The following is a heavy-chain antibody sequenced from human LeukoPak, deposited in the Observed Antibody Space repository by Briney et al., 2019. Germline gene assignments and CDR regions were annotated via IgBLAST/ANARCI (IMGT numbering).Heavy chain of an antibody. Sequence: ASVKVSFKASGYTFTRYYMHWVRPAPGQGLEWMGWINPNSGGTNYAQKFQGRVTMTRDTSISTAYMELSRLRSDDTDVYYCARGVIHYGDYYYYMDVWGKGTTVTVSS. V-gene: IGHV1-2*02. CDR3: ARGVIHYGDYYYYMDV. CDR1: GYTFTRYY. CDR2: INPNSGGT. J-gene: IGHJ6*03. D-gene: IGHD4-17*01.